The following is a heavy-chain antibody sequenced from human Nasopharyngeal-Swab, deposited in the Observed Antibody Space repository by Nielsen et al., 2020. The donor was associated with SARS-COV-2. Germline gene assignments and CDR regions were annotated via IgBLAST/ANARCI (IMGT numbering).Heavy chain of an antibody. CDR3: ARDLWRRAARDYYYYGMDV. D-gene: IGHD3-3*01. J-gene: IGHJ6*02. CDR2: IIPIFGTA. Sequence: SVKVSCKASGGTFSSYAISWVRQAPGQGLEWMGGIIPIFGTANYAQKFQGRVTITADESTCTAYMELSSLRSEDTAVYYCARDLWRRAARDYYYYGMDVWGQGTTVTVSS. V-gene: IGHV1-69*13. CDR1: GGTFSSYA.